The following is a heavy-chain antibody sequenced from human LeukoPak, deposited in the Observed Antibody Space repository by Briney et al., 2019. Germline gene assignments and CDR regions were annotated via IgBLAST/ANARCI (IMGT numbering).Heavy chain of an antibody. J-gene: IGHJ6*03. Sequence: SETLSLTCAVYGGSFSGYYWSWIRQPPGRGLEWIGEINHSGSTNYNPSLKSRVTISVDTSKNQFSLKLSSVTAADTAVYYCARLYITMVRGVISAYYYYYMDVWGKGTTVTISS. CDR2: INHSGST. V-gene: IGHV4-34*01. CDR1: GGSFSGYY. CDR3: ARLYITMVRGVISAYYYYYMDV. D-gene: IGHD3-10*01.